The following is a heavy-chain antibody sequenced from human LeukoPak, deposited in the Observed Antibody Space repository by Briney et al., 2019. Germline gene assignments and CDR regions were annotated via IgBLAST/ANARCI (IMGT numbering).Heavy chain of an antibody. V-gene: IGHV1-24*01. CDR1: GYTLTELS. J-gene: IGHJ5*02. Sequence: GASVKVSCKVSGYTLTELSMHWVRQAPGKGLEWMGGFDPEDGETIYAQKLQGRVTMTTDTSTSTAYMELRSLRSDDTAVYYCARDRGSLYDFWVDHGWAPWGQGTLVTVSS. CDR2: FDPEDGET. D-gene: IGHD3-3*01. CDR3: ARDRGSLYDFWVDHGWAP.